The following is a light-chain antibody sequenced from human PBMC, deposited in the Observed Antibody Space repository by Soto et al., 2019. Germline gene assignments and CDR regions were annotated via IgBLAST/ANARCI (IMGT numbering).Light chain of an antibody. J-gene: IGKJ4*01. V-gene: IGKV1-5*03. CDR2: KAS. Sequence: DIQMTQSPSTLSASVGDRVTITCRASQSINSWLAWYQQKPGKAPKLLIYKASSLESGVPSRFSGSGSGTDFTLTISCLQSEDFATYYCQQYYSYSLAFGGGTKVDLK. CDR3: QQYYSYSLA. CDR1: QSINSW.